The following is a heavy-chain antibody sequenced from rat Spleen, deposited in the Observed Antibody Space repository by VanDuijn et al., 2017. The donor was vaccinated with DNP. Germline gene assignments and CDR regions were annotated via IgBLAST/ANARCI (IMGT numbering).Heavy chain of an antibody. J-gene: IGHJ2*01. CDR1: GFTFSNYG. CDR2: ISPSGGST. V-gene: IGHV5-19*01. Sequence: EVQLVESGGGLVQPGRSLKLSCAASGFTFSNYGMHWIRQAPTKGLEWVASISPSGGSTYYRDSVKGRFTISRDNANSTLYMQMDRLRSEDTATYYCAKGPNYGGWNDYFDYWGQGVMVTVSS. CDR3: AKGPNYGGWNDYFDY. D-gene: IGHD1-11*01.